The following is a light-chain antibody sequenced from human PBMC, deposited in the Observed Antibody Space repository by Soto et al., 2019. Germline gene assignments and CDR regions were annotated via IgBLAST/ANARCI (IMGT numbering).Light chain of an antibody. CDR3: MQALQSPRT. Sequence: DIVMTQSPLSLPVTPGEAASISCRSSQSLLHSNGYNFLDWYLQKPVQSPQILINLGSNRSSGVPDRFSGSGSGTDFTLNISRVEAEDVGVYYCMQALQSPRTFGQGTKVEIK. CDR1: QSLLHSNGYNF. CDR2: LGS. J-gene: IGKJ1*01. V-gene: IGKV2-28*01.